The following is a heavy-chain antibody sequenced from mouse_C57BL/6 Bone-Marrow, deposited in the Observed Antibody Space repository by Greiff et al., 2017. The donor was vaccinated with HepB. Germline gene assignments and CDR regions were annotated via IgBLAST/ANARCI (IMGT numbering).Heavy chain of an antibody. CDR3: ARQGDLYYGSSYAMDY. J-gene: IGHJ4*01. V-gene: IGHV5-15*01. Sequence: EVQVVGSGGGLVQPGGSLKLSCAASGFTFRDYGMAWVRQAPRKGPEWVAFISNLAYSIYYADTVTGRFTISRENAKNTLYLEMSSLRSEDTAMYYCARQGDLYYGSSYAMDYWGQGTSVTVSS. D-gene: IGHD1-1*01. CDR1: GFTFRDYG. CDR2: ISNLAYSI.